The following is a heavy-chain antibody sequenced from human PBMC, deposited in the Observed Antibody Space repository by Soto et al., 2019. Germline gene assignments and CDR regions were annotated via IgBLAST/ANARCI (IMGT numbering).Heavy chain of an antibody. CDR1: GYTFTSYD. J-gene: IGHJ4*02. V-gene: IGHV1-8*01. D-gene: IGHD3-10*01. CDR2: MNPNSGNT. Sequence: EASVKVSCKASGYTFTSYDINWVRQATGQGLEWMGWMNPNSGNTGYAQKFQGRVTMTRNTSISTAYMELSSLRSEDTAVYYCARVLRWFELPLSYFDYWGQGTLVTVSS. CDR3: ARVLRWFELPLSYFDY.